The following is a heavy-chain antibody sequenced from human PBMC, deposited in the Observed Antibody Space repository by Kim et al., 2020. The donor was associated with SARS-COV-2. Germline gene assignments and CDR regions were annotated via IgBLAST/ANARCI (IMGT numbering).Heavy chain of an antibody. D-gene: IGHD3-9*01. Sequence: SGTGRLTISRDNSRNTLYLQMNGLRAEETAVYYCARAALRYFDWLSSFDYWGQGTLVTVSS. CDR3: ARAALRYFDWLSSFDY. V-gene: IGHV3-30*01. J-gene: IGHJ4*02.